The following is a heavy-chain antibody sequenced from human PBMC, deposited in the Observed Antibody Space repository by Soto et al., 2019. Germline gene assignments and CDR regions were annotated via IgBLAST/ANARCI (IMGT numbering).Heavy chain of an antibody. Sequence: PSETLSLTCTVSGGSISSYYWSWIRQPPGKGLEWIGYIYYSGSTNYSPSLKSRVTISVDTSKNQFSLKLSSVTAADTAVYYCARNGLSSRREEYYYYYYYMDVWGKGTTVTVSS. D-gene: IGHD6-13*01. CDR3: ARNGLSSRREEYYYYYYYMDV. V-gene: IGHV4-59*01. CDR2: IYYSGST. J-gene: IGHJ6*03. CDR1: GGSISSYY.